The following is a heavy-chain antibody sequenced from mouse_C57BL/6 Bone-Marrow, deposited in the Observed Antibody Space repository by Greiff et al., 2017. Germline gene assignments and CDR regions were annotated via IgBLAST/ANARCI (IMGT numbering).Heavy chain of an antibody. V-gene: IGHV1-52*01. CDR3: ARGFFMDY. J-gene: IGHJ4*01. Sequence: QVQLQQPGAELVRPGSSVKLSCKASGYTFTSYWMHWVKQRPIQGLEWIGNIDPSDSETHYTQKFKDKATLTVDKSSSTAYMQLSSLTSEDSAVYYCARGFFMDYWGQGTSVTVSS. CDR1: GYTFTSYW. CDR2: IDPSDSET.